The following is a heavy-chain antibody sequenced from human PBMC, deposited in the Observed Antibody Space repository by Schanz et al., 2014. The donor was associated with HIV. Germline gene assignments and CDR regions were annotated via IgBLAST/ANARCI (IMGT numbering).Heavy chain of an antibody. CDR3: ARDKSGSSWYDS. Sequence: QVPLVQSGAEVTKPGASVKVSCKASGYTFTSYYMHWVRRAPGQGLEWRGIINPSGGATSYAQKFQGRVTMTRDTSTSTVYMDLSSLTSEDTAVYYCARDKSGSSWYDSWGQGTLVTVSS. CDR2: INPSGGAT. CDR1: GYTFTSYY. D-gene: IGHD6-13*01. J-gene: IGHJ5*01. V-gene: IGHV1-46*01.